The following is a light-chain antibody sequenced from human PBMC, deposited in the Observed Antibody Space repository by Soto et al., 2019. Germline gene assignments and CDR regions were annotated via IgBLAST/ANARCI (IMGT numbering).Light chain of an antibody. CDR1: QSVSSSN. CDR2: GAS. J-gene: IGKJ4*01. CDR3: QHYNNWPPVSLT. V-gene: IGKV3-15*01. Sequence: IVMTQSPGTLSVSPGESATLSCRASQSVSSSNLAWYQQKPGQAPRLLIYGASTRATGVPARFSASRSGTEFPLSISSLQSADFAIYYCQHYNNWPPVSLTFGGGTKVEIK.